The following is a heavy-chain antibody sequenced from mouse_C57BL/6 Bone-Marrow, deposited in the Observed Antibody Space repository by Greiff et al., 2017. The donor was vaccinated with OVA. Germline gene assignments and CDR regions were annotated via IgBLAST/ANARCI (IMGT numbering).Heavy chain of an antibody. CDR1: GYTFTSYW. Sequence: QVQLQQPGAELVKPGASVKLSCKASGYTFTSYWMQWVKQRPGQGLEWIGEIDPSDSYTNYTQKFKGKATLTVDTSSSTAYMQLSSLTSEDSAVYYCAREGHYYGSSYFDYWGQGTTLTVSS. CDR3: AREGHYYGSSYFDY. J-gene: IGHJ2*01. D-gene: IGHD1-1*01. CDR2: IDPSDSYT. V-gene: IGHV1-50*01.